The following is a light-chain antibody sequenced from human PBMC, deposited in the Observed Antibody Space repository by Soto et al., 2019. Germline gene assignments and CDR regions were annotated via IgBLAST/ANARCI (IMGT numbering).Light chain of an antibody. V-gene: IGKV3-20*01. Sequence: EIVLTQSPGTLSLSPGERATLSCRASQSVSSSYLAWYQQKPGQAPRLLIYGASSRATGIPDRFSGSGSGTDFTLTFSRLEPEDFAVYYCQQYGDSPATFGPGTKVDIK. J-gene: IGKJ3*01. CDR3: QQYGDSPAT. CDR2: GAS. CDR1: QSVSSSY.